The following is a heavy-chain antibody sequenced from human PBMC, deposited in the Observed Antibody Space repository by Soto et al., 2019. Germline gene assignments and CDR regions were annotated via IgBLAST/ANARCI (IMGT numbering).Heavy chain of an antibody. Sequence: PSETLSLTCSVSGGSISSYYWSWMRQPPGKGLEWIGYIYYSGSTNYNPSLKSRVTISVDTSKNQFSLKLSSVTAADTAVYYCARINWDRGYYYYGMDVWGQGTTVTVSS. CDR1: GGSISSYY. D-gene: IGHD1-1*01. V-gene: IGHV4-59*01. CDR2: IYYSGST. CDR3: ARINWDRGYYYYGMDV. J-gene: IGHJ6*02.